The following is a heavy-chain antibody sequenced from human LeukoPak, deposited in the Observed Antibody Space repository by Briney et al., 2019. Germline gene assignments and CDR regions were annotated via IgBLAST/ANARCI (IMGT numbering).Heavy chain of an antibody. J-gene: IGHJ6*03. D-gene: IGHD4-11*01. CDR1: GGTFSSYA. Sequence: ASVKVSCKASGGTFSSYAISWVRQAPGQGLEWMGIINPSGGSTSYAQKFQGRVTMTRDTSTSTAYMELSSLRSEDTAVYYCANSNYYYYYMDVWGKGTTVTVSS. CDR3: ANSNYYYYYMDV. V-gene: IGHV1-46*01. CDR2: INPSGGST.